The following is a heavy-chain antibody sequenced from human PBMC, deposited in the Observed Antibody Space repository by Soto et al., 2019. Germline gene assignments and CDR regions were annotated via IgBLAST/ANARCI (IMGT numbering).Heavy chain of an antibody. CDR1: CGSVSITRYY. CDR3: ARYGGLGY. D-gene: IGHD3-10*01. Sequence: SDTLSLTCTVSCGSVSITRYYWVWIRQPPEKGLEWIGSIHYTGSTHYNPSLKSRVTISVDTSKNQFSLKLNSVTAADTAVYYCARYGGLGYWGQGTLVTVS. V-gene: IGHV4-39*01. J-gene: IGHJ4*02. CDR2: IHYTGST.